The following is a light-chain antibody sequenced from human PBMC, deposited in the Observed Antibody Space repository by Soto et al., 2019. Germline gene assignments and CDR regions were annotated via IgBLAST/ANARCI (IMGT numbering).Light chain of an antibody. J-gene: IGKJ1*01. Sequence: ESVLAQSPCALSVSAGERATLSCRASQSVSNNYLAWYQHKPGQAPSLLIYAASTRATGIPARFRGSGSGTDFTLTISRLQPEDFATYYCQQYGSSPCTFGQGTKVDIK. CDR2: AAS. CDR1: QSVSNNY. V-gene: IGKV3-20*01. CDR3: QQYGSSPCT.